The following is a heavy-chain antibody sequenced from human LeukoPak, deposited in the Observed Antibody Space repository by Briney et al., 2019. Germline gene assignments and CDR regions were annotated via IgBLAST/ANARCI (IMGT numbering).Heavy chain of an antibody. V-gene: IGHV4-34*01. J-gene: IGHJ6*03. D-gene: IGHD2-15*01. CDR1: GGSFSGYY. Sequence: SETLSLTCAVYGGSFSGYYWSWIRQPPGKGLEWIGEINHSGSTNYNPSLKSRVTISVDTSKNQFSLKLSSVTAADTAVYYCARLGKLTLTYYYYYYMDVWGKGTTVTVSS. CDR3: ARLGKLTLTYYYYYYMDV. CDR2: INHSGST.